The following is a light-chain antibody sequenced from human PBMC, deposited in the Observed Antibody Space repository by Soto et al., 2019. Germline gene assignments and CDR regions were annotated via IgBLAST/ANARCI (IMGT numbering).Light chain of an antibody. CDR1: SRAVGGYND. J-gene: IGLJ1*01. CDR3: CSFAGTNSFV. CDR2: EVN. Sequence: SQPPASARSPGRAVTISCTGTSRAVGGYNDLSRYQQRPGKDPKHIIYEVNKRHSGVPHRVYSSKTGNTDSKTVSGLQTEHEADYYCCSFAGTNSFVCGTRTKVTV. V-gene: IGLV2-8*02.